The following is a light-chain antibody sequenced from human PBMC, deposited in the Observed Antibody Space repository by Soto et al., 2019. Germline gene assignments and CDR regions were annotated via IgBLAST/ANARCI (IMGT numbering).Light chain of an antibody. V-gene: IGKV3-15*01. CDR2: DTS. J-gene: IGKJ1*01. CDR3: QQYNSYSRT. Sequence: EVVMTQSPAALSVSPVAGVTLSCRANQGIGDTLAWYQHKPGQTPRLLIYDTSTRATGVPARFSGSRSGPEFTLTISSLQPDDFATYYCQQYNSYSRTFGQGTKVDIK. CDR1: QGIGDT.